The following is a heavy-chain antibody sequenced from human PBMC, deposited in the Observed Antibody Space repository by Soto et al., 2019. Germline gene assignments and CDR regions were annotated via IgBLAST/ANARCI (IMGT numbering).Heavy chain of an antibody. D-gene: IGHD3-10*01. CDR1: GGTFSSYA. CDR2: IIPIFGTA. V-gene: IGHV1-69*13. CDR3: ARTGLTMVRGVISPYYYYGMDV. Sequence: ASVKVSCKASGGTFSSYAISWVRRAPGQGLEWMGGIIPIFGTANYAQKFQGRVTITADESTSTAYMELSSLRSEDTAVYYCARTGLTMVRGVISPYYYYGMDVWGQGTTVTVSS. J-gene: IGHJ6*02.